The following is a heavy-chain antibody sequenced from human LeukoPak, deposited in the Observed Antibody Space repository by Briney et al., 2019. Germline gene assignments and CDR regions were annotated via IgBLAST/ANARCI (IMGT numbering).Heavy chain of an antibody. Sequence: PSETLSLTCTVSGGSISSYYWSWIRRPPGKGLEWIGYIYYSGSTNYNPSLKSRVTISVDTSKNQFSLKLSSVTAADTAVYYCARHGGSYSLDYWGQGTLVTVSS. V-gene: IGHV4-59*01. CDR2: IYYSGST. D-gene: IGHD1-26*01. CDR3: ARHGGSYSLDY. J-gene: IGHJ4*02. CDR1: GGSISSYY.